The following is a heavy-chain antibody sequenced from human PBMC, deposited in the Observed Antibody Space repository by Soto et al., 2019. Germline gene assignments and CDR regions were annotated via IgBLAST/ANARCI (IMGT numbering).Heavy chain of an antibody. D-gene: IGHD1-1*01. CDR3: ASIQLKRCYFDY. CDR2: IIPIFGTA. CDR1: GGTFSSYA. J-gene: IGHJ4*02. V-gene: IGHV1-69*13. Sequence: SVKVSCKASGGTFSSYAIIWVRQAPGQGLEWMGGIIPIFGTANYAQKFQGRVTITADESTSTAYMELSSLRSEDTAVYYCASIQLKRCYFDYWGQGTLVTVSS.